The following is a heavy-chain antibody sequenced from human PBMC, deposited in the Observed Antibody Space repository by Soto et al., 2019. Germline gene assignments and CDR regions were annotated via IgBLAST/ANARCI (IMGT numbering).Heavy chain of an antibody. CDR1: GCSIISINYY. V-gene: IGHV4-31*03. D-gene: IGHD1-26*01. Sequence: SETLSLTCTITGCSIISINYYRSWFRHLPGKSLEWIGYIYHSGIAYYNPSLKSRVHLSVDTSKNQLSLNLSSVTAADTAVYYCAGKPTALYYFDYWGQVALVTVS. J-gene: IGHJ4*02. CDR3: AGKPTALYYFDY. CDR2: IYHSGIA.